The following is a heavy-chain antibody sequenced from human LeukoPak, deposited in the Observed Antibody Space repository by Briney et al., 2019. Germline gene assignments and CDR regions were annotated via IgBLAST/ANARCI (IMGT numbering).Heavy chain of an antibody. D-gene: IGHD6-13*01. V-gene: IGHV1-18*01. CDR2: ISAYNGNT. J-gene: IGHJ5*02. Sequence: ASVKVSCKASGYTFTSYGIGWVRQAPGQGLEWMGWISAYNGNTNYAQKLQGRVTMTTDTSTSTAYMELRSLRSDDTAVYYCARVTAAAGGVNWFDPWGQGTLVTVSS. CDR1: GYTFTSYG. CDR3: ARVTAAAGGVNWFDP.